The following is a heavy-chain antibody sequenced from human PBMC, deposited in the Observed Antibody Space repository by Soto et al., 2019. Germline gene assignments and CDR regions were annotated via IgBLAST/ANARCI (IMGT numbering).Heavy chain of an antibody. V-gene: IGHV1-69*13. CDR1: GGTFSSYA. CDR3: ARSEHIVVVWSYYYYCMDV. CDR2: IIPIFGTA. Sequence: GASVKVSWKASGGTFSSYAISWVRQAPGQGLEWMGGIIPIFGTANYAQKFQGRVTITADESTSTAYMELSSLRSEDTAVYYCARSEHIVVVWSYYYYCMDVWGQGTTVTVSS. J-gene: IGHJ6*02. D-gene: IGHD3-22*01.